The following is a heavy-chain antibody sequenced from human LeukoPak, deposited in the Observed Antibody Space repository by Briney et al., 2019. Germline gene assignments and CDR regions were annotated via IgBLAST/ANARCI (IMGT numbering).Heavy chain of an antibody. V-gene: IGHV3-30*16. CDR1: GFTFSTTA. CDR2: ISYDGNNK. J-gene: IGHJ4*02. CDR3: ARLVATINGGWDDY. D-gene: IGHD5-12*01. Sequence: GSLRLSCAASGFTFSTTAMHWVRQAPGKGLEWMAVISYDGNNKYYADSVKGRFTISRDNSKNTLYLQMNSLRAEDTAVYYCARLVATINGGWDDYWGQGTLVTVSS.